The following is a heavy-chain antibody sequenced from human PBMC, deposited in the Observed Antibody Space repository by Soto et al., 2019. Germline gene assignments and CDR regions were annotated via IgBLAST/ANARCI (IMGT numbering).Heavy chain of an antibody. V-gene: IGHV5-51*01. CDR1: GYSFSSYW. Sequence: RGSLEISWKGSGYSFSSYWIGWVGQIPGKGPEWMGVIYSGDSDTRYSPSFQGQVTISADKSISTAYLQWSSLKASDTAMYYCAGGGVRGVITRTRDYCGMDVWGQGTTVTVSS. D-gene: IGHD3-10*01. CDR2: IYSGDSDT. J-gene: IGHJ6*02. CDR3: AGGGVRGVITRTRDYCGMDV.